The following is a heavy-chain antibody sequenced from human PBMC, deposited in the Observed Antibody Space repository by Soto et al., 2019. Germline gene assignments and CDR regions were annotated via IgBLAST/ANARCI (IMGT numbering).Heavy chain of an antibody. CDR3: ARRWG. CDR2: IYSGGTT. CDR1: GFIVSSNY. V-gene: IGHV3-66*01. D-gene: IGHD1-26*01. J-gene: IGHJ3*01. Sequence: EVQLVESGGGLVQPGGSLRLSCAASGFIVSSNYMSWVRQAPGKGPEWVALIYSGGTTHYAESVKGRFTISRDKSKNTLYLQMNSLRAEDTAAYYCARRWGWGHGTMVTVSS.